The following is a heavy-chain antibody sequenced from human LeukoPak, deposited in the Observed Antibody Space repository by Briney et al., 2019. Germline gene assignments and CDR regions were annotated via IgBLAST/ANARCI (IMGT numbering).Heavy chain of an antibody. Sequence: GGSLRLSCAASGFTFSSYSMTWVRQAPGKGLEWVAVISYDGSNKYYADSVKGRFTISRDNSKNTLYLQMNSLRAEDTAVYYCADLGPHAFFHYYMDVWGKGTTVTVSS. J-gene: IGHJ6*03. CDR3: ADLGPHAFFHYYMDV. CDR2: ISYDGSNK. CDR1: GFTFSSYS. V-gene: IGHV3-30*03.